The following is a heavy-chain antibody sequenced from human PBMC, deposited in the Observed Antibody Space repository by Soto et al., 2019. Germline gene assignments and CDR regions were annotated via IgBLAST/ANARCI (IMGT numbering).Heavy chain of an antibody. D-gene: IGHD1-1*01. V-gene: IGHV3-53*01. CDR2: IYSGGGT. CDR3: ARGGNGPTWFAP. CDR1: GFTVSSSY. J-gene: IGHJ5*02. Sequence: EVQLVESGGGLIQPGGSLRLSCVASGFTVSSSYMTWVRQAPGKGLEWVSVIYSGGGTYYADSVKGRFTISRDNSKTLLYLKMSSLRAEDTAVYYCARGGNGPTWFAPRGQGTQVTVSS.